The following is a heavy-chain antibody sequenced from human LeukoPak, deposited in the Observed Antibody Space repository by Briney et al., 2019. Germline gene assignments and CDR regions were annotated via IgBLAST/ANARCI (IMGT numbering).Heavy chain of an antibody. CDR3: ARDNRDLGGSFDY. Sequence: GGSLRLSCAASGFTVSSNYMSWVRQAPGKGLEWVSVTYSGGSTYYADSVKGRFTISRDNSKNTLYLQMNSLRAEDTAVYYCARDNRDLGGSFDYWGQGTLVTVSS. J-gene: IGHJ4*02. CDR2: TYSGGST. V-gene: IGHV3-66*01. D-gene: IGHD1-26*01. CDR1: GFTVSSNY.